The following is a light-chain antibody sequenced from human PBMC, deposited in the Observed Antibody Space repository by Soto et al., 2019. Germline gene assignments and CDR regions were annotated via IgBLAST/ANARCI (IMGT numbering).Light chain of an antibody. CDR2: EGN. J-gene: IGLJ2*01. CDR3: CSYAGSSVV. V-gene: IGLV2-23*01. Sequence: QSALTQPASVSGSPGQSITISCTGTSSDVGSYNLVSWYQQHPGKAPKLMIYEGNKRPSGVSNRFSGSKSGNTASLTISGLQAEDEADYHCCSYAGSSVVFGGGPKLTVL. CDR1: SSDVGSYNL.